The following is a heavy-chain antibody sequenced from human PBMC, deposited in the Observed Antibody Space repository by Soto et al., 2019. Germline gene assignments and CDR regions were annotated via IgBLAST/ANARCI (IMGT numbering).Heavy chain of an antibody. CDR3: ARGKVDCSSTSCYTGPMTD. CDR1: GGTFSSYA. V-gene: IGHV1-69*01. Sequence: QVQLVQSGAEVKKPGSSVKVSCKASGGTFSSYAISWVRQAPGQGLEWMGGIIPIFGTANYAQKFQGRVTITADESTSTAYMELSSLRSEDTAVYYCARGKVDCSSTSCYTGPMTDWGQGTLVTVSS. D-gene: IGHD2-2*02. CDR2: IIPIFGTA. J-gene: IGHJ4*02.